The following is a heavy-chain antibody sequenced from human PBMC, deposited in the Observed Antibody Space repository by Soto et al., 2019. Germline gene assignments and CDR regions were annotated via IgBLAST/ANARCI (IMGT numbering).Heavy chain of an antibody. CDR1: GFTFSSYG. Sequence: PGGSLRLSCAASGFTFSSYGMHWVRQAPGKGLEWVAVIWYDGSNKYYADSVKGRFTISRDNSKNTLYLQMNSLRAEDTAVYFCARSEDYDILTGYDWFDPWGQGTLVTVSS. CDR2: IWYDGSNK. V-gene: IGHV3-33*01. CDR3: ARSEDYDILTGYDWFDP. D-gene: IGHD3-9*01. J-gene: IGHJ5*02.